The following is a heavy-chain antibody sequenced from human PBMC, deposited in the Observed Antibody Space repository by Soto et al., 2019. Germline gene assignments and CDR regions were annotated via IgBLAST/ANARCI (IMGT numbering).Heavy chain of an antibody. CDR1: GDSVSSNSAA. CDR2: TYYRSKWYN. J-gene: IGHJ5*02. Sequence: PSQTLSLTCAISGDSVSSNSAAWNWIRQSPSRGLEWLGRTYYRSKWYNDYAVSVKSRITINPDTSKNQFSLQLNSVTPEDTAVYYCARLRGISSSSWDDWFDPWGQGTLVTSPQ. CDR3: ARLRGISSSSWDDWFDP. V-gene: IGHV6-1*01. D-gene: IGHD6-13*01.